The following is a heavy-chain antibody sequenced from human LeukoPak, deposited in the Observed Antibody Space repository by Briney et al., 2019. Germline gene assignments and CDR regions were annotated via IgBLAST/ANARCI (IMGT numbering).Heavy chain of an antibody. CDR2: IDPSDSYT. Sequence: GEALQISCKGSGCSFTSYWIRWVRQRPGKGVGWKGRIDPSDSYTNYSPSFQGHVTISADKSISTAYLQWSSLKASDTAMYYCASWGDSSGKVWDYWSQGTLVTVSS. CDR3: ASWGDSSGKVWDY. CDR1: GCSFTSYW. J-gene: IGHJ4*02. V-gene: IGHV5-10-1*01. D-gene: IGHD6-19*01.